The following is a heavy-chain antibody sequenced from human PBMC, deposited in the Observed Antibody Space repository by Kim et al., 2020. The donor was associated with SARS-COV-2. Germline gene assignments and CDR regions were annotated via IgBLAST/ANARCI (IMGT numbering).Heavy chain of an antibody. V-gene: IGHV4-59*01. J-gene: IGHJ4*02. Sequence: YNPSLKSRVTISVDTSKNQFSLKLGSVTAADTAVYYCARAVFSSSWSLDYWGQGTLVTVSS. D-gene: IGHD6-13*01. CDR3: ARAVFSSSWSLDY.